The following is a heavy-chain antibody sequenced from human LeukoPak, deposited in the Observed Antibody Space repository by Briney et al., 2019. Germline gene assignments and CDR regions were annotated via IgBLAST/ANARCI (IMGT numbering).Heavy chain of an antibody. CDR1: GFVFTGYY. V-gene: IGHV1-2*02. CDR3: ARDGSGFSPYWYFEL. J-gene: IGHJ2*01. Sequence: ASVKVSCKASGFVFTGYYMHWVRQAPGQGLEWMGWMNPGTGTTKYSQKFQGRVTMSRDTSSTTAYMELNRLTSDDTAVYYCARDGSGFSPYWYFELWGRGTLVTVSS. CDR2: MNPGTGTT. D-gene: IGHD3-3*01.